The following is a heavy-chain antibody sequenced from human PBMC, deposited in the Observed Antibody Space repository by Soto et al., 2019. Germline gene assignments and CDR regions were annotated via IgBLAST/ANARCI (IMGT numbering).Heavy chain of an antibody. V-gene: IGHV1-18*01. CDR2: ISPFNGNT. J-gene: IGHJ4*02. CDR3: ARERTVAGNDY. CDR1: GYPFTHYG. D-gene: IGHD6-19*01. Sequence: GASVKVSCKSSGYPFTHYGITWVRQAPGQGLEWMGWISPFNGNTNYGQKFQGRVTMTRNTSISTAYMELSSLRSEDTAVYYCARERTVAGNDYWGQGTLVTVSS.